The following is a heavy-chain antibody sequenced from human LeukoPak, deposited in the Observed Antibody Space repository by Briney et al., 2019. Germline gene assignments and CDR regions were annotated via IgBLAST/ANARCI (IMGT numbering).Heavy chain of an antibody. CDR2: IYTSGST. CDR1: GGSISSGSYY. Sequence: SQTLSLTCTVSGGSISSGSYYWSWIRQPAGKGLEWTGRIYTSGSTNYNPSLKSRLTISVDTSKNQFSLKLSSVAAADTAVYYCARASAAAPFDYWGQGTLVTVSS. J-gene: IGHJ4*02. CDR3: ARASAAAPFDY. V-gene: IGHV4-61*02. D-gene: IGHD2-2*01.